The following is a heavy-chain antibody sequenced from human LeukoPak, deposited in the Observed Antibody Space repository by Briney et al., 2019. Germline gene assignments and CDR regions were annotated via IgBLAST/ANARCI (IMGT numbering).Heavy chain of an antibody. D-gene: IGHD3-22*01. CDR1: GGSISSGGYS. V-gene: IGHV4-30-2*01. CDR3: ARYFRSSGSGFDP. Sequence: SETLSLTCAVSGGSISSGGYSWSWIRQPPGKGLEWIGYIYRSGSTYYNPSLKSRVTISVDRSKNQFSLKLSSVTAADTAVYYCARYFRSSGSGFDPWGQGTLVTVSS. CDR2: IYRSGST. J-gene: IGHJ5*02.